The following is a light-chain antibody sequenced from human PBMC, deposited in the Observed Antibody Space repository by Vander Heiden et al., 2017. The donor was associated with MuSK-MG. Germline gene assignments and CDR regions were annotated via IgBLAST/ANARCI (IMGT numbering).Light chain of an antibody. CDR3: QQEYNLRIT. J-gene: IGKJ4*01. Sequence: DIQMTQSPSSLSASVGDRVTITCQASQDISNYLNWYQQKPGKAPKLLIYDASNLETAVPSRFSGSGSGTDFTFTIISLQPEDIATYYCQQEYNLRITFGGGTKVEIK. CDR1: QDISNY. V-gene: IGKV1-33*01. CDR2: DAS.